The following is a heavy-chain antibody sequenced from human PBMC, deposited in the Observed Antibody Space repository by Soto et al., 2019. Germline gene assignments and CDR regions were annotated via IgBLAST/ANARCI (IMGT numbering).Heavy chain of an antibody. CDR2: INHSGST. CDR3: ARGEGGFQH. Sequence: QVQLQQWGAGLLKPSETLSLTCAVYGGTFSGYSWTWFRQPPGKGLEWIGDINHSGSTNYNPSLKSRVTISVDTSKNQFALQVISVTAADTAVYYSARGEGGFQHWGQGTLVTVSS. CDR1: GGTFSGYS. V-gene: IGHV4-34*01. J-gene: IGHJ1*01.